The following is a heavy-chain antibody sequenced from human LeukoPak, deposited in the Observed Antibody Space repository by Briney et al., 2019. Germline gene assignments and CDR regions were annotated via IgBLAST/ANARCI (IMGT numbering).Heavy chain of an antibody. CDR1: GFTFSSYA. Sequence: GGSLRLSCAASGFTFSSYAMSWVRQAPGKEPEWVSGISARDGSTWYGDSGKGRFTISRDISKNTLYLQMNSLRADDTAVYYCAKEIAVAGRPLLDSWGQGTLVTVSS. CDR2: ISARDGST. V-gene: IGHV3-23*01. D-gene: IGHD6-19*01. J-gene: IGHJ4*02. CDR3: AKEIAVAGRPLLDS.